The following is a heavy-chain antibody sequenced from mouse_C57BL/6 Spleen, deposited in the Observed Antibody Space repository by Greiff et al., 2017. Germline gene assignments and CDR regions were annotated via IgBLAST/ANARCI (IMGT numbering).Heavy chain of an antibody. CDR1: GYTFTSYW. V-gene: IGHV1-61*01. CDR2: IYPSDSET. CDR3: ARWDGNLLDAMDD. Sequence: QVQLQQPGAELVRPGSSVKLSCKASGYTFTSYWMDWVKQRPGQGLEWIGNIYPSDSETHYNQKFKDKATLTVDKSSSTAYMQLSSLTSEDSAVYYCARWDGNLLDAMDDWGQGTSVTVSS. J-gene: IGHJ4*01. D-gene: IGHD2-1*01.